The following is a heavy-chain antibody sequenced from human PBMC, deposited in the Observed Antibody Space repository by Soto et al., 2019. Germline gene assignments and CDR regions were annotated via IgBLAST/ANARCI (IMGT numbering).Heavy chain of an antibody. CDR1: GGSINSSSYY. J-gene: IGHJ5*02. CDR3: ARHLWFGELLYRGWFDP. D-gene: IGHD3-10*01. CDR2: IYYSGST. Sequence: SETLSLTCTVSGGSINSSSYYWGWIRQPPGKGLEWIGSIYYSGSTYYNPSLKSRVTISVDTSKNQFSLKLSSVTAADTAVYYCARHLWFGELLYRGWFDPWGQGTLVTVSS. V-gene: IGHV4-39*01.